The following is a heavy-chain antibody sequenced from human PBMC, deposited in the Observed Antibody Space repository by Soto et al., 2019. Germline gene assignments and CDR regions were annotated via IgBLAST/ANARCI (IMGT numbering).Heavy chain of an antibody. V-gene: IGHV3-11*01. Sequence: QVQLVESGGGLVKPGGSLRLSCATSGFTFSDYYMSWIRQAPGKGLEWVSYISSSDNIIYYADSVKGRFTISRDNGKNSLYLQMNSLRAEDTAVYYCARDLGYYDSSSYFDYWGQGTLVTVSS. D-gene: IGHD3-22*01. J-gene: IGHJ4*02. CDR3: ARDLGYYDSSSYFDY. CDR1: GFTFSDYY. CDR2: ISSSDNII.